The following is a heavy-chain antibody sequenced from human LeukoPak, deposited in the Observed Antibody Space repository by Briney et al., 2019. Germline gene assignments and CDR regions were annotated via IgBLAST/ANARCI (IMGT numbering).Heavy chain of an antibody. CDR1: GFTFSSYN. J-gene: IGHJ5*02. V-gene: IGHV3-21*01. CDR2: ISGSSAYI. CDR3: VRIPNSANFPKWFDP. D-gene: IGHD2/OR15-2a*01. Sequence: GGSLRLSCAASGFTFSSYNMNWVRQAPEKGLEWISSISGSSAYIYYADSVKGRFTISRDNAKNSLYLQMNSLRADDTAVYYCVRIPNSANFPKWFDPWGQGTLVTVSS.